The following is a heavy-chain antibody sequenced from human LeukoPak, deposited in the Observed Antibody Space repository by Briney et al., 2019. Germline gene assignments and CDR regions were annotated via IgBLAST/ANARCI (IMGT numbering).Heavy chain of an antibody. D-gene: IGHD5-24*01. J-gene: IGHJ4*02. CDR3: AKDREMATIKWDFDY. Sequence: GGSLRLSCAASGFTFSSYAMSWARQAPGKGLEWVSAISGSGGSTYYADSVKGRFTISRDNSKNTLYLQMNSLRAEDTAVYYCAKDREMATIKWDFDYWGQGTLVTVSS. CDR1: GFTFSSYA. V-gene: IGHV3-23*01. CDR2: ISGSGGST.